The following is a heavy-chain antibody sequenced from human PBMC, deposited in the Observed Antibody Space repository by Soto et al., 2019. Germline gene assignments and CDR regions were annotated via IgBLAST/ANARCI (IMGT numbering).Heavy chain of an antibody. CDR3: ARALVRDYYDFWSGPPNWFDP. Sequence: EVQLVESGGGLVQPGGSLRLSCAASGFTFSSYSMNWVRQAPRKGLEWVSYISSSSSTIYYADSVKGRFTISRDNAKNSLYLQMNSLRAEDTAVYYCARALVRDYYDFWSGPPNWFDPWGQGTLVTVSS. J-gene: IGHJ5*02. CDR2: ISSSSSTI. CDR1: GFTFSSYS. V-gene: IGHV3-48*01. D-gene: IGHD3-3*01.